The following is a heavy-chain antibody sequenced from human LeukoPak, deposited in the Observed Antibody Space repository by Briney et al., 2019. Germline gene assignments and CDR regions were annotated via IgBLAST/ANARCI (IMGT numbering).Heavy chain of an antibody. CDR2: FDPEDGET. J-gene: IGHJ4*02. CDR3: ATDPLSYDYSMDY. V-gene: IGHV1-24*01. D-gene: IGHD4-11*01. CDR1: GYTPTELS. Sequence: GASVKVSCRVSGYTPTELSMHWVRQAPGKGLEWMGGFDPEDGETIYAQKFQGRVTMTEDTSTDTAYMELSSLRSEDTAVYYCATDPLSYDYSMDYWGQGTLVTVSS.